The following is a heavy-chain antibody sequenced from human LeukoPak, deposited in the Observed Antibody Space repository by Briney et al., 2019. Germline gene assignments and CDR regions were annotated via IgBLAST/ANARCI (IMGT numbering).Heavy chain of an antibody. CDR1: GFTFSSYE. V-gene: IGHV3-73*01. CDR3: TTIDYDQYFQH. D-gene: IGHD4-17*01. CDR2: IRSKANSYAT. J-gene: IGHJ1*01. Sequence: PGGSLRLSCAASGFTFSSYEMNWVRQASGKGLEWVGRIRSKANSYATAYAASVKGRFTISRDDSKNTAYLQMNSLKTEDTAVYYCTTIDYDQYFQHWGQGTLVTVSS.